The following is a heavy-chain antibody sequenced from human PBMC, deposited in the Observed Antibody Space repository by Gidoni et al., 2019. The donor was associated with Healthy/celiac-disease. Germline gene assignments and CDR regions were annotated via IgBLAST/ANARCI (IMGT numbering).Heavy chain of an antibody. CDR2: IGTAGDT. CDR3: ARGPKIPDYYYYYMDV. V-gene: IGHV3-13*01. J-gene: IGHJ6*03. D-gene: IGHD2-21*01. Sequence: EVQLVESGGGLVQPGGSLRLSCAASGFTFSSYDMHWVRQATGKGLEWVSAIGTAGDTYYPGSVKGRFTISRENAKNSLYLQMNSLRAGDTAVYYCARGPKIPDYYYYYMDVWGKGTTVTVSS. CDR1: GFTFSSYD.